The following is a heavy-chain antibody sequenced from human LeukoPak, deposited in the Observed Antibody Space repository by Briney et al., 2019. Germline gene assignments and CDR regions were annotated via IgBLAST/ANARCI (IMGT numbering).Heavy chain of an antibody. CDR3: AKTLDCSSTSCYTALDY. CDR2: IIPIFGTA. V-gene: IGHV1-69*05. CDR1: GGTFSSYA. J-gene: IGHJ4*02. D-gene: IGHD2-2*02. Sequence: ASVKVSCKASGGTFSSYAISWVRQGPGQGLEWMGGIIPIFGTANYAQKFQGRVTITTDESTSTAYMELSSLRSEDTAVYYCAKTLDCSSTSCYTALDYWGQGTLVTVSS.